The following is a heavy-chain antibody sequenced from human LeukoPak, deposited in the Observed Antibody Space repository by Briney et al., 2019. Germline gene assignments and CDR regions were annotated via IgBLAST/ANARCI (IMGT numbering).Heavy chain of an antibody. J-gene: IGHJ4*02. Sequence: PGGSLRLSCAASEFTFSSYAMHWVRQAPGKGLEWVAVILHDGSNKQYADSVKGRFTISRDNSKNTLYLQINSLRAEDTAVYYCATLSGDSHGYDYWGLGTLVTVSS. CDR2: ILHDGSNK. CDR1: EFTFSSYA. D-gene: IGHD5-18*01. V-gene: IGHV3-30*03. CDR3: ATLSGDSHGYDY.